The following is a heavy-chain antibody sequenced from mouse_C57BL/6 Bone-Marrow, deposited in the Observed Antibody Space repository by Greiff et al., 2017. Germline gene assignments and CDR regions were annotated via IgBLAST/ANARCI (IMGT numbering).Heavy chain of an antibody. J-gene: IGHJ2*01. Sequence: VQRVESGAELARPGASVKLSCKASGYTFTSYGISWVKQRTGQGLEWIGEIYPRSGNTYYNEKFKGKATLTADKSSSTAYMGLRSLTSEDSAVYFCARGGGGLDYWGQGTTLTVSS. CDR3: ARGGGGLDY. V-gene: IGHV1-81*01. CDR1: GYTFTSYG. CDR2: IYPRSGNT.